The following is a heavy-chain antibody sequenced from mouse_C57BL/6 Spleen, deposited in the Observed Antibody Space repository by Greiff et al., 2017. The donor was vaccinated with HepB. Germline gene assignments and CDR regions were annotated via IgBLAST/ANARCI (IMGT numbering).Heavy chain of an antibody. Sequence: EVQRVESGGGLVKPGGSLKLSCAASGFTFSSYAMSWVRQTPEKRLAWVATISDGGSYTYYPDNVKGRFTISRDNAKNNLYLQMSHLKSEDTAMYYCARGSGRGGYFDVWGTGTTVTVSS. V-gene: IGHV5-4*01. D-gene: IGHD3-1*01. CDR1: GFTFSSYA. J-gene: IGHJ1*03. CDR2: ISDGGSYT. CDR3: ARGSGRGGYFDV.